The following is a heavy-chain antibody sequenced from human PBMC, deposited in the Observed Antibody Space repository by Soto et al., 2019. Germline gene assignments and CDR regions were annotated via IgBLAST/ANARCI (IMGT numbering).Heavy chain of an antibody. Sequence: SETLSLTCTVSGGSISSYYWSWIRQPPGKGLEWIGYIYYSGSTNYNPSLKSRVTISVDTSKNQFSLKLSSVTAADTAVYYCAKDMTLVKDYYDSSGYYYWGQGTLVTVSS. CDR2: IYYSGST. CDR1: GGSISSYY. CDR3: AKDMTLVKDYYDSSGYYY. J-gene: IGHJ4*02. V-gene: IGHV4-59*01. D-gene: IGHD3-22*01.